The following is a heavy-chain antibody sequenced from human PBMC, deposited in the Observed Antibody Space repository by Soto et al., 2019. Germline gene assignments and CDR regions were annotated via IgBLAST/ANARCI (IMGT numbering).Heavy chain of an antibody. J-gene: IGHJ5*02. D-gene: IGHD6-19*01. CDR2: INHSGST. CDR1: GGSFSGYY. CDR3: ARTSIAVAGTRGFDP. Sequence: QVQLQQWGAGLLKPSETLSLTCAVYGGSFSGYYWSWIRQPPGKGLEWIGEINHSGSTNYNPSLKSRVTISVDTSKNQFSLKLSSVTAADTAVYYCARTSIAVAGTRGFDPWGQGTLVTVSS. V-gene: IGHV4-34*01.